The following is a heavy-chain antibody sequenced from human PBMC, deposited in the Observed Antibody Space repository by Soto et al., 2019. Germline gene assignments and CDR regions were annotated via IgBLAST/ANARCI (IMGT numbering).Heavy chain of an antibody. V-gene: IGHV1-18*01. CDR1: GYAFTSYG. D-gene: IGHD3-10*01. J-gene: IGHJ4*02. CDR3: ARDFPGGDYGSGSYYKIGY. CDR2: ISAYNGNT. Sequence: QVQLVQSGAEVKKPGASVKVSCKASGYAFTSYGISWVRQAPGQGLEWMGWISAYNGNTNYAQKLQGRVTMTTDTPKSTAYMELGSLRSDGRAVYYCARDFPGGDYGSGSYYKIGYWGQGTLVTVSS.